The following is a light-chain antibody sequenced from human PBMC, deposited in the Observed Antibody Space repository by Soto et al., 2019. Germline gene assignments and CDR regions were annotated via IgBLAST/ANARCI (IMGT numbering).Light chain of an antibody. CDR3: QQYYSTPLT. CDR1: QSVLYSSNNKNY. V-gene: IGKV4-1*01. Sequence: DIVMTQSPDSLAVSLGERATINCKSSQSVLYSSNNKNYLAWYQQKPGQPPKLLIYWASTRESGVPDRCSGSRSGTDFTLTISSLQAEDVAVYYCQQYYSTPLTFGQGTKVEIK. CDR2: WAS. J-gene: IGKJ1*01.